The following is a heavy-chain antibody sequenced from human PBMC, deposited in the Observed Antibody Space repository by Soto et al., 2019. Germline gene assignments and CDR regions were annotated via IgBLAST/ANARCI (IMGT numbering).Heavy chain of an antibody. D-gene: IGHD6-13*01. CDR1: GGSISSSSYY. J-gene: IGHJ6*02. V-gene: IGHV4-39*01. CDR2: IYYSGST. CDR3: ASRLLYSSSWYADCMDV. Sequence: SETLSLTCTVSGGSISSSSYYWGWIRQPPGKGLEWIGSIYYSGSTYYNPSLKSRVTISVDTSKNQFSLKLSSVTAADTAVYYCASRLLYSSSWYADCMDVWGQGTTVXAP.